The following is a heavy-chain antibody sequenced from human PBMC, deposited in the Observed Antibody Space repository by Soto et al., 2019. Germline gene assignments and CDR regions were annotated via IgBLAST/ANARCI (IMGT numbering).Heavy chain of an antibody. J-gene: IGHJ4*02. D-gene: IGHD3-9*01. CDR1: GYTFTSYG. CDR2: ISAYNGNT. CDR3: ARDPMYYDILTGHISDYYFDY. V-gene: IGHV1-18*01. Sequence: QVQLVQSGAEVKKPGASVKVSCKASGYTFTSYGISWVRQAPGQGLEWMGWISAYNGNTNYAQKLQGRVTMTTDPSTSTAYMELRSLRSDDTAVYYCARDPMYYDILTGHISDYYFDYWGQGTLVTVSS.